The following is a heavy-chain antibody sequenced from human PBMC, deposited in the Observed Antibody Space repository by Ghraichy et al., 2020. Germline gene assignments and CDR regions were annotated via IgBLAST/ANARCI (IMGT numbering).Heavy chain of an antibody. CDR2: IRDDGSNK. V-gene: IGHV3-30*02. D-gene: IGHD6-13*01. CDR3: AKDRSSWYGDYFDS. CDR1: GFTFSSYG. Sequence: GGSLRLSCAASGFTFSSYGMHWVRQAPGKGLEWVAFIRDDGSNKYSADSVEGRFTISRDNSKNTLYLQMNSLRGEDTAVYYCAKDRSSWYGDYFDSWGQGALVAVSS. J-gene: IGHJ4*02.